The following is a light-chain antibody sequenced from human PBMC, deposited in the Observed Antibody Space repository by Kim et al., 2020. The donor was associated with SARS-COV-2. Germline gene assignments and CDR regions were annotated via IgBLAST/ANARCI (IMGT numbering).Light chain of an antibody. V-gene: IGKV3-20*01. Sequence: EIVLTQSPGTLSLSPGEGATLSCRASQSVSSNYVGWYQQKPDQAPRLLIQGSSTRAAGIPDRFSGSGSGTDFTLTISRLEPEDFVVYYCQQYGSSPPTFGQGTRLEIK. J-gene: IGKJ5*01. CDR1: QSVSSNY. CDR2: GSS. CDR3: QQYGSSPPT.